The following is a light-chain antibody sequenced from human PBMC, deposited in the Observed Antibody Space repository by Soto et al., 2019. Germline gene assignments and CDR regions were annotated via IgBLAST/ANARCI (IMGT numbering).Light chain of an antibody. CDR1: SSDIGGYNY. Sequence: QSALTQPPSASGSPGQSVTISCTGTSSDIGGYNYVSWYQQHPGKAPKLIIYEVSKRPSGVPDRFSGSKSGNTASLTVSGLQAEDESDYYCTGYSCSNNLVLAGGTKLTVL. CDR3: TGYSCSNNLV. V-gene: IGLV2-8*01. CDR2: EVS. J-gene: IGLJ3*02.